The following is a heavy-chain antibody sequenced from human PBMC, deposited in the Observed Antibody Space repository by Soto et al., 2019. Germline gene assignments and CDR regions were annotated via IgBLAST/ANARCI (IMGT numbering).Heavy chain of an antibody. V-gene: IGHV4-59*01. J-gene: IGHJ5*02. CDR3: ARSPPGYCSGGSCYYWFDP. CDR2: IYYSGST. Sequence: SETLSLTCTVSGGSISSYYWSWIRQPPGKGLEWIGYIYYSGSTNYNPSLKSRVTISVDTSKNQFSLKLSSVTAADTAVYYCARSPPGYCSGGSCYYWFDPWGQGTLVTVSS. CDR1: GGSISSYY. D-gene: IGHD2-15*01.